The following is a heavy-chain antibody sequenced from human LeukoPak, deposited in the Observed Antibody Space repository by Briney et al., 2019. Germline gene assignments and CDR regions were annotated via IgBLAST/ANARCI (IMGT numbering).Heavy chain of an antibody. CDR2: IYYSGST. D-gene: IGHD5-24*01. Sequence: SQTLSLTCTVSGGSISSRAYYWSWIRQHPGKGPEWIGYIYYSGSTYYNPSLKSRVIISLNTSKTQFSLKLSSVTAADTAVYYCARADGTIYYFDSWGQGTVVTVSS. J-gene: IGHJ4*02. CDR3: ARADGTIYYFDS. V-gene: IGHV4-31*03. CDR1: GGSISSRAYY.